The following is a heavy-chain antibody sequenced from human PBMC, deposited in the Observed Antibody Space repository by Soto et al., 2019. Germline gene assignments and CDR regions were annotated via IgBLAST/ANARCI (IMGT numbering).Heavy chain of an antibody. D-gene: IGHD3-16*02. J-gene: IGHJ4*02. CDR3: ARDKFGGVIGLLDY. CDR2: ISSSSSTI. CDR1: GFTFSSYS. Sequence: EVQLVESGGGLLQTGGSQRLSCAAAGFTFSSYSMNWGSQAPGKGLEWVSYISSSSSTIYYADSVKGRFTISRDNAKNSLYLQMNSLRAEDTAVYDCARDKFGGVIGLLDYWGQGPLVTVSS. V-gene: IGHV3-48*01.